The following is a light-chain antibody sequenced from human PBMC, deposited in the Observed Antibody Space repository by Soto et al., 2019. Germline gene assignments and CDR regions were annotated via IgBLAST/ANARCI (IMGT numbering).Light chain of an antibody. CDR3: QQYSSWPSIT. Sequence: EIVMTQSPATLSVSPGERATLSCRASQSVSSNLAWYQQKPGQAPRLLIYGASTRATGIPASFSGSGSGTEFTLTISSLQSEDFAVYYCQQYSSWPSITFGQGTRLEIK. V-gene: IGKV3-15*01. CDR2: GAS. J-gene: IGKJ5*01. CDR1: QSVSSN.